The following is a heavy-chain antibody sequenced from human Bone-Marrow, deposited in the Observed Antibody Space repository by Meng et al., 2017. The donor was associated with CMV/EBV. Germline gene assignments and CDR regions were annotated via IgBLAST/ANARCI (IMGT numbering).Heavy chain of an antibody. CDR1: GFTFSNYA. CDR2: VWHDGTEE. D-gene: IGHD1-1*01. V-gene: IGHV3-30*09. Sequence: LSCEASGFTFSNYAMHWVRQAPGKGLEWVAAVWHDGTEEFYAESVKGRFAVSRDNSRNTVYLQMNNLRTEDTAMYYCTSTTSGGWTPWGQGTLVTVSS. J-gene: IGHJ5*02. CDR3: TSTTSGGWTP.